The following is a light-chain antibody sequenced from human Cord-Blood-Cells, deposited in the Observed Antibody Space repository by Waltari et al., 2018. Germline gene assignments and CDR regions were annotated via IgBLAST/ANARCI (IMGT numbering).Light chain of an antibody. J-gene: IGLJ1*01. CDR3: SSYTSSSTV. CDR2: EVS. CDR1: SSDVGGYNY. V-gene: IGLV2-14*01. Sequence: QSALTQPASVSGSPGQSITISCTGTSSDVGGYNYVSWYQQHPGKAPKLMIYEVSNRPSGFSNRFSVSKSGNTAALTIAGLQAEDEADYYCSSYTSSSTVFGTGTKVTVL.